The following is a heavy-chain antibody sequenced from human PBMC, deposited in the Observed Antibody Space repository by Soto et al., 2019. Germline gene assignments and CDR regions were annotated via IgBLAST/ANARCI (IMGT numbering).Heavy chain of an antibody. D-gene: IGHD3-16*01. J-gene: IGHJ6*02. V-gene: IGHV4-31*03. CDR3: ARVGQGYGMDV. CDR2: ISCSGST. CDR1: GGSISSGGYY. Sequence: QVQLQESGPGLVKPSQTLSLTCTVLGGSISSGGYYWSWIGQHPGKGLEWSGYISCSGSTYYNPSLRSRVTTSVDTSNSQFSLKLSSVTAADTAVYYCARVGQGYGMDVWGQGTTVTVSS.